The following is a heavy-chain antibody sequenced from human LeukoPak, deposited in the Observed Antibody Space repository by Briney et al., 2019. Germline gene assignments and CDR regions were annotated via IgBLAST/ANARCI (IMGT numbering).Heavy chain of an antibody. J-gene: IGHJ4*02. CDR3: ASRGNWNYLGDY. D-gene: IGHD1-7*01. V-gene: IGHV3-7*01. CDR1: GFTFSSCW. Sequence: GGSLRLSCAASGFTFSSCWMSWVRQAPGKGLEWVANIKQDGSEKYYVDSVKGRFTISRDNAKNSLYLQMNSLRAEDTAVYYCASRGNWNYLGDYWGQGTLVTVSS. CDR2: IKQDGSEK.